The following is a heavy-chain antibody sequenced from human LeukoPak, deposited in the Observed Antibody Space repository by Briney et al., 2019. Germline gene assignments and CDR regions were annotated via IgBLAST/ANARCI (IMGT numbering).Heavy chain of an antibody. J-gene: IGHJ3*02. V-gene: IGHV4-59*08. CDR1: GGSISGYY. CDR3: ARSGTRSGGAFDI. Sequence: PLETLSLTCTVSGGSISGYYWSWIRQSPGKGLEWIAYVYSSGSTNYNPSLYSRVTISLDTSKNQFSLKVSSVTAADTAVYFCARSGTRSGGAFDIWGQGTMVTVSS. D-gene: IGHD4-23*01. CDR2: VYSSGST.